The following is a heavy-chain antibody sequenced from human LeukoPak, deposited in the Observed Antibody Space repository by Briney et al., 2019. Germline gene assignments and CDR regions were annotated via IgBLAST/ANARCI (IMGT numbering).Heavy chain of an antibody. V-gene: IGHV3-21*04. CDR3: ARGHFMWIQRYWFDP. Sequence: GGSLRLSCAASGFTFSSYSMNWVRQAPGKGLEWVSSISSSSSYIYYADSVKGRFTISRDNAKNSLYLQMNSLRAEDTAVYYCARGHFMWIQRYWFDPWGQGTLVTVSS. CDR1: GFTFSSYS. CDR2: ISSSSSYI. J-gene: IGHJ5*02. D-gene: IGHD5-18*01.